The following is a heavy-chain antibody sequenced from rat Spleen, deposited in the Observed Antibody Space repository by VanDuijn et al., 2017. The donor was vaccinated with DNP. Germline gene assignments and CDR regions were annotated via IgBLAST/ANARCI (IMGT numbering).Heavy chain of an antibody. CDR3: ARSDSYGFPY. V-gene: IGHV5-22*01. Sequence: EVLLVESGGGLVQPGRSMKLSCAASGFTFNDYYMAWVRQTPKKGLEWVASMSYEGSSTYYGDSVKGRFTISRDNAKSTLYLQMDSLRSEDTATYYCARSDSYGFPYWGQGTLVTVSS. CDR2: MSYEGSST. D-gene: IGHD1-2*01. CDR1: GFTFNDYY. J-gene: IGHJ3*01.